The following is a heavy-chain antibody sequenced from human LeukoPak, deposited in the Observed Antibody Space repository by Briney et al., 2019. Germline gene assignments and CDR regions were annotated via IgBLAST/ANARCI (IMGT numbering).Heavy chain of an antibody. J-gene: IGHJ4*02. Sequence: ASVKVSCKASGYTFTGYYMHWVRQAPGQGLEWMGWINPNSGGTNYAQKFQGRVTMTRDTSISTAYMELSRLRSDDTAVYYCARDLSYCSSTSCYIREDYFDYWSQGTLVTVSS. CDR2: INPNSGGT. D-gene: IGHD2-2*02. CDR1: GYTFTGYY. V-gene: IGHV1-2*02. CDR3: ARDLSYCSSTSCYIREDYFDY.